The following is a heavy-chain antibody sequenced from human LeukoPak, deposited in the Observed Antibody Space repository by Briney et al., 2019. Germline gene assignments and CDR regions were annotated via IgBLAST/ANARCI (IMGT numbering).Heavy chain of an antibody. CDR1: GGSISSSNW. CDR3: ARDPDQSYYYDSSGSLAFDI. D-gene: IGHD3-22*01. Sequence: SGTLSLTCAVSGGSISSSNWWSWVRQPPGKGLEWIGEIYHSGSTNYNPSLKSRVTISVDKSKNQFSLKLSSVTAADTAVYYCARDPDQSYYYDSSGSLAFDIWGQGTMVTVSS. V-gene: IGHV4-4*02. J-gene: IGHJ3*02. CDR2: IYHSGST.